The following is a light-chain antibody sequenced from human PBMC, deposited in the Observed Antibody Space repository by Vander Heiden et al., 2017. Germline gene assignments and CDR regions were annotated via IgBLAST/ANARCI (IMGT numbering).Light chain of an antibody. CDR1: QRVFFSTNKKNY. J-gene: IGKJ1*01. CDR2: WAS. Sequence: DIVMTPSPDSPVASLGDRATTNCNSSQRVFFSTNKKNYLAWYQQKPGQPPKLLIYWASTRESGVPDRFSGSGSGTDFTLTISSLQAEDVAVYYCQQYYSTPWTFGQGTKVEIK. V-gene: IGKV4-1*01. CDR3: QQYYSTPWT.